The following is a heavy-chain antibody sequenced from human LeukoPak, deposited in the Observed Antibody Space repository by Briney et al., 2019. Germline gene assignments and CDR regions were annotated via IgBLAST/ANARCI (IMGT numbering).Heavy chain of an antibody. CDR1: GFTFSSYS. CDR2: ISSSSSYI. J-gene: IGHJ3*02. Sequence: GGSLRLSCAASGFTFSSYSMNWVRQAPGKGLEGVSSISSSSSYIYYADSVKGRFTISRDNAKNSLYLQMNSLRAEDTAVYYCARASVGAENAFDIWGQGTMVTVSS. D-gene: IGHD1-26*01. CDR3: ARASVGAENAFDI. V-gene: IGHV3-21*01.